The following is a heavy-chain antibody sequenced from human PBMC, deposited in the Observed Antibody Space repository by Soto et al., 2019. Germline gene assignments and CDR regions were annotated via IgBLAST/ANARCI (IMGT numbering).Heavy chain of an antibody. D-gene: IGHD3-9*01. CDR3: ARRGSHDYDILTGYDY. J-gene: IGHJ4*02. CDR2: IYYSGST. CDR1: GGSISSYY. Sequence: SETLSLTCTVSGGSISSYYWSWIRQPPGKGLEWIGYIYYSGSTNYNPSLKSRVTISVDTSKNQFSLKLSSVTAADTAVYYCARRGSHDYDILTGYDYWGQGTLVTVSS. V-gene: IGHV4-59*08.